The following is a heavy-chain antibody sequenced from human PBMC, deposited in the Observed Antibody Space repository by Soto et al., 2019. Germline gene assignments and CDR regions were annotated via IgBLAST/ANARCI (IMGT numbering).Heavy chain of an antibody. CDR1: GYTFTSYY. CDR3: ARGSGYYDSSGFWGRFDY. CDR2: INPSGGST. D-gene: IGHD3-22*01. Sequence: QVQLVQSGAEVKKPGASVKVSCKASGYTFTSYYMHWVRQAPGQGLEWMGIINPSGGSTSYAQKFQGRVTMTRDTSTSTVYRELSSLRSEDTAVYYCARGSGYYDSSGFWGRFDYWGQGTLVTVSS. V-gene: IGHV1-46*01. J-gene: IGHJ4*02.